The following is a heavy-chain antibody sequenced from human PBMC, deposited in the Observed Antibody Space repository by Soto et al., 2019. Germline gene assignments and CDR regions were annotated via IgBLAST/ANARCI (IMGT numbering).Heavy chain of an antibody. V-gene: IGHV4-31*03. CDR1: GGSISRSSAYY. D-gene: IGHD3-10*01. J-gene: IGHJ6*02. CDR3: ARDGGPRGDYYYAMDV. CDR2: IYSGGTT. Sequence: QVQLQESGPGLVKPSQTLSLTCTVSGGSISRSSAYYWSWIRQHPEKGLEWIGYIYSGGTTNYNPSLMSRVTISLDTANNQFSLNLSSVTAADTALYYCARDGGPRGDYYYAMDVWGQGTTVTVSS.